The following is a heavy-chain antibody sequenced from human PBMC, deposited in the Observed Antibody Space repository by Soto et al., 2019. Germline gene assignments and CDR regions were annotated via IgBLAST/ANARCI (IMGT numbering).Heavy chain of an antibody. CDR1: GGSFSGYY. CDR3: ARGAPPDH. J-gene: IGHJ5*02. V-gene: IGHV4-34*01. CDR2: INHSGST. Sequence: QVQLQQWGAGLLKPSETLSLTCAVYGGSFSGYYWSWIRQPPGKGLEWIGEINHSGSTNYNPSLKSRVTISVDTSKNQFSLKLSSVTAADTAVYYCARGAPPDHWGQGTLVTVSS.